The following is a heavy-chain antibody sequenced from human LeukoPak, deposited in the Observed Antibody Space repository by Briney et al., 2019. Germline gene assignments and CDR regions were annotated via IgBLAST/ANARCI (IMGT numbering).Heavy chain of an antibody. CDR3: ARDSEYYGSGSYYKRPYYMDV. D-gene: IGHD3-10*01. V-gene: IGHV3-30-3*01. J-gene: IGHJ6*03. CDR1: GFTFSSYA. Sequence: GGSLRLSCAASGFTFSSYAMHWVRQAPGKGLEWVAVISYDGSNKYYADSVKGRFTISRDNSKNTLYLQMNSLRAEDTAVYYCARDSEYYGSGSYYKRPYYMDVWGKGTTVTVS. CDR2: ISYDGSNK.